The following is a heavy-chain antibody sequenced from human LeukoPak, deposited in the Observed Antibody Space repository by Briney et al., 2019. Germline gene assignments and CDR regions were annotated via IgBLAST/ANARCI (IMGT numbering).Heavy chain of an antibody. V-gene: IGHV1-69*05. CDR3: ARVPTMVRGDYFFDY. D-gene: IGHD3-10*01. CDR1: GGTFSSYS. CDR2: INPIFGSA. J-gene: IGHJ4*02. Sequence: SVKVSCKASGGTFSSYSIIWVRQAPGQGLEWMGGINPIFGSANYAQKFQGRVAITTDESTSTAYMELSRLTSEDTAVYYCARVPTMVRGDYFFDYWGQGTPVTVSS.